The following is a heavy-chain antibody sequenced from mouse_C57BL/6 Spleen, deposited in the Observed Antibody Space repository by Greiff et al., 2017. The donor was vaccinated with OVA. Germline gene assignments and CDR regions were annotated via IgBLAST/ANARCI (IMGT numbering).Heavy chain of an antibody. V-gene: IGHV1-74*01. CDR2: IHPSDSDT. CDR1: GYTFTSYW. D-gene: IGHD1-1*01. Sequence: QVQLKQPGAELVKPGASVKVSCKASGYTFTSYWMHWVKQRPGQGLEWIGRIHPSDSDTNYNPTLKGKATLTVDKYSSTAYMQLSSVTSEDSAVECCAMHYGYCYFDFWGTGTTVTVSS. J-gene: IGHJ1*03. CDR3: AMHYGYCYFDF.